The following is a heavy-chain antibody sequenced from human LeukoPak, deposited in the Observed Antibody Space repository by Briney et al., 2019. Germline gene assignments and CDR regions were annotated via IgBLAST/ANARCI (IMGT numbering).Heavy chain of an antibody. V-gene: IGHV1-2*02. CDR2: INPNSGGT. J-gene: IGHJ4*02. CDR1: GYTFTSYY. D-gene: IGHD6-19*01. Sequence: ASVKVSCKASGYTFTSYYMHWVRQAPGQGLEWMGWINPNSGGTNYAQKFQGRVTMTRDTSISTAYMELSRLRSDDTAVYYCAGSGWYSNYFDYWGQGTLVTVSP. CDR3: AGSGWYSNYFDY.